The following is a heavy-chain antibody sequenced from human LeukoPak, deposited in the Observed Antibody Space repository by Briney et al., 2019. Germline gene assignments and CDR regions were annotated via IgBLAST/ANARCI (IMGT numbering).Heavy chain of an antibody. CDR2: IKSKTDGGTT. CDR1: GFTFSNAW. CDR3: TTNYYGSGSYAFDY. J-gene: IGHJ4*02. V-gene: IGHV3-15*07. Sequence: GGSLRLSCAASGFTFSNAWMNWVCQAPGKGLEWVGHIKSKTDGGTTDYAAPVKGRFTISRDDSKNTLYLQMNSLKTEDTAVYYCTTNYYGSGSYAFDYWGQGTLVTVSS. D-gene: IGHD3-10*01.